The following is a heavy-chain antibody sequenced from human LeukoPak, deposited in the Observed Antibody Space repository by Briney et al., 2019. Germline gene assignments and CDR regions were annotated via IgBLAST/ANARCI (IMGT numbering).Heavy chain of an antibody. J-gene: IGHJ4*02. CDR1: GFTFSSYS. Sequence: GGSLRLSCAAPGFTFSSYSMNWVRQAPGKGLEWVSSISSSSSYIYYADSVKGRFTISRDNARNSLYLQMNSLRAEDTAVYYCARDRGDLSSSLDYWGQGTLVTVSS. V-gene: IGHV3-21*01. D-gene: IGHD6-13*01. CDR3: ARDRGDLSSSLDY. CDR2: ISSSSSYI.